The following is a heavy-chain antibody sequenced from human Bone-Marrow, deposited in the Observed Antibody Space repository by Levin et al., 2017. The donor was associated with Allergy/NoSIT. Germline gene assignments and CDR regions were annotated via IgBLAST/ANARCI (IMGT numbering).Heavy chain of an antibody. CDR3: AREGYSTSDNSGYYFDY. CDR2: ITTSSTYI. D-gene: IGHD3-22*01. CDR1: GFTFSSYS. J-gene: IGHJ4*02. Sequence: GGSLRLSCTASGFTFSSYSMNWVRQAPGKGLEWVSSITTSSTYISYAASVRGRFTISRDNAKNSLYLQMDSLRAEDTAVYYCAREGYSTSDNSGYYFDYWGQGTLVTVSS. V-gene: IGHV3-21*01.